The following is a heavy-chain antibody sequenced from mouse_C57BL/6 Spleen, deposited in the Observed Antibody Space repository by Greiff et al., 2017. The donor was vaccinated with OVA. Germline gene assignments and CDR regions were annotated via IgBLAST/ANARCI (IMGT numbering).Heavy chain of an antibody. Sequence: VQLQQPGAELVKPGASVKLSCKASGYTFTSYWMQWVKQRPGQGLEWIGEIDPSDSYTNYNQKFKGKATLTVDTSSSTAYMQLSSLTSEDSAVYYCARRNYYGSSYFWYFDVWGTGTTVTVSS. J-gene: IGHJ1*03. D-gene: IGHD1-1*01. V-gene: IGHV1-50*01. CDR1: GYTFTSYW. CDR2: IDPSDSYT. CDR3: ARRNYYGSSYFWYFDV.